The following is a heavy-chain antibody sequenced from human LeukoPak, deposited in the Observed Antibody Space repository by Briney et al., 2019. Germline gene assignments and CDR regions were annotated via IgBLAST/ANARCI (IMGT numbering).Heavy chain of an antibody. D-gene: IGHD4-11*01. J-gene: IGHJ4*02. Sequence: QPGGSLRLSCAASGFTLSAYGMTWVRQAPGRGLEWVAFISYEGSTIYYADSVKGRFTISRDNSKNTLSLQMHSLRAEDTAVYYCARDPPAVKSGTYGWGQGTLVTVSS. CDR3: ARDPPAVKSGTYG. V-gene: IGHV3-30*03. CDR1: GFTLSAYG. CDR2: ISYEGSTI.